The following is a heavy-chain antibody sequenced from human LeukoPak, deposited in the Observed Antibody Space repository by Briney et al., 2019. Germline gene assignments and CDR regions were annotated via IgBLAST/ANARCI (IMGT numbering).Heavy chain of an antibody. D-gene: IGHD3-3*01. CDR2: ISGSGGST. V-gene: IGHV3-23*01. CDR1: GFTFSSYA. CDR3: AKDPDYDFWSGYPYGMDV. J-gene: IGHJ6*02. Sequence: TGGSLRLSCAASGFTFSSYAMSWVRQAPGKGLEWVSAISGSGGSTYYADSVKGRFTISRDNSKNTLYLQMNSLRAEDTAVYYCAKDPDYDFWSGYPYGMDVWGQGTTVTVSS.